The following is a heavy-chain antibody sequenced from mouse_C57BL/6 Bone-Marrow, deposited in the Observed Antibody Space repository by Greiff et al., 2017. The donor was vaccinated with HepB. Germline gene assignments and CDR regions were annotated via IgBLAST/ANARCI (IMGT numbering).Heavy chain of an antibody. V-gene: IGHV1-64*01. Sequence: QVQLQQPGAELVKPGASVKLSCKASGYTFTSYWMHWVKQRPGQGLEWIGMIHPNSGSTKYNEKFKSKATLTVDKSSSTAYMQLSSLTSEDSAVYYCARGGPGSPFGYWGQGTTLTVSS. J-gene: IGHJ2*01. CDR1: GYTFTSYW. CDR3: ARGGPGSPFGY. D-gene: IGHD1-1*01. CDR2: IHPNSGST.